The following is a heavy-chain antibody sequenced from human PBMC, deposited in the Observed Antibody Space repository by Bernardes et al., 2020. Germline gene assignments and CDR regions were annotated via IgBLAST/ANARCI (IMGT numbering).Heavy chain of an antibody. CDR3: ATIASGRPLDY. CDR2: ISPGSGSI. Sequence: VGSLRLSCAASGFTFTSQAMTWVRQAPGKGLQWLSTISPGSGSIYYADSVKGRFTISRDNSRSTLYLQMNSLRAEDTAVYFCATIASGRPLDYWGQGILVTVSS. J-gene: IGHJ4*02. V-gene: IGHV3-23*01. D-gene: IGHD6-19*01. CDR1: GFTFTSQA.